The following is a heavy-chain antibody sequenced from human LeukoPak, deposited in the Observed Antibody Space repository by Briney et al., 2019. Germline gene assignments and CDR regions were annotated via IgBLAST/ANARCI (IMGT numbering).Heavy chain of an antibody. CDR2: INPNSGGT. J-gene: IGHJ4*02. CDR1: GYTFTGYY. D-gene: IGHD3-10*01. Sequence: ASVKVSCKASGYTFTGYYMHWVRQAPGQGLEWMGWINPNSGGTNCVQKFQGRFTMTRDTSISTAYMELSGLTSDDTAVFFCASRAFGTSGLDYWGQGTLVTVPS. V-gene: IGHV1-2*02. CDR3: ASRAFGTSGLDY.